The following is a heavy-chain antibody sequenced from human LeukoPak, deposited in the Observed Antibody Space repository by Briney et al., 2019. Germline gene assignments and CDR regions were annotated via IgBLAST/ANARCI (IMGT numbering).Heavy chain of an antibody. CDR3: ARETSQKGAHYMDV. CDR2: IYYSGST. CDR1: GGSINNYY. J-gene: IGHJ6*03. V-gene: IGHV4-59*01. Sequence: SETLSLTCTVSGGSINNYYWSWIRQPPGKGLEWIGYIYYSGSTNYNPSLKSRVTISVDTSKNQFSLKLSSVTAADTAVYYCARETSQKGAHYMDVWGKGTTVTISS. D-gene: IGHD3-16*01.